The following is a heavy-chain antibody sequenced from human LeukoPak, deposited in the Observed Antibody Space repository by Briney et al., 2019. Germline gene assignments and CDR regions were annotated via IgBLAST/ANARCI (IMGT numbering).Heavy chain of an antibody. CDR1: GGTFSSYA. D-gene: IGHD2-2*01. J-gene: IGHJ4*02. CDR3: ASVIVVVPAAARFDTEYYFDY. Sequence: SVKVSCKASGGTFSSYAISWVRQAPGQGLEWMGGIIPIFGTANYAQKFQGRVTITTDESTSTDYMELSSLRSEDTAVYYCASVIVVVPAAARFDTEYYFDYWGQGTLVTVSS. V-gene: IGHV1-69*05. CDR2: IIPIFGTA.